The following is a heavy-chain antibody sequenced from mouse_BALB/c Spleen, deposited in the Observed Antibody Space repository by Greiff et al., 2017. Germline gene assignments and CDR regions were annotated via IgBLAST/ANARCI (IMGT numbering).Heavy chain of an antibody. J-gene: IGHJ4*01. D-gene: IGHD2-3*01. CDR1: GYSITSGYY. CDR2: ISYDGSN. CDR3: ARDDGYYGGDAMDY. V-gene: IGHV3-6*02. Sequence: ESGPGLVKPSQSLSLTCSVTGYSITSGYYWNWIRQFPGNKLEWMGYISYDGSNNYNPSLKNRISITRDTSKNQFFLKLNSVTTEDTATYYCARDDGYYGGDAMDYWGQGTSVTVSS.